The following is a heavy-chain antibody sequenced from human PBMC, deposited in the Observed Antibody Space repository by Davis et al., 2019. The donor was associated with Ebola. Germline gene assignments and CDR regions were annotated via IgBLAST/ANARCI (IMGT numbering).Heavy chain of an antibody. D-gene: IGHD2/OR15-2a*01. Sequence: AASVKVSCKASGYTFTGYYVHWVRQAPGQGLEWMGWINPNSGATNYAQKFQGRVTMTRDTSSSTAHMELSRLRSDDTAVYYCARDRIVIVPAIYYYGLDVWGQGTTVTVSS. CDR3: ARDRIVIVPAIYYYGLDV. J-gene: IGHJ6*02. CDR2: INPNSGAT. V-gene: IGHV1-2*02. CDR1: GYTFTGYY.